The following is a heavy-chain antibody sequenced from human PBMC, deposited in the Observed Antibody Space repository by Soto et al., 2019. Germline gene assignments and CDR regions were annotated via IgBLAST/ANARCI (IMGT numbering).Heavy chain of an antibody. D-gene: IGHD5-18*01. CDR3: ARGPTWIQLWTPVYFDY. V-gene: IGHV1-69*01. CDR1: GGTFSSYA. Sequence: QVQLVQSGAEVKKPGSSVKVSCKASGGTFSSYAISWVRQAPGQGLEWMGGIIPIFGTANYAQKFQGRVTITADESMSTAYMELSSLRSEDTAVYYCARGPTWIQLWTPVYFDYWGQGTLVTVSS. J-gene: IGHJ4*02. CDR2: IIPIFGTA.